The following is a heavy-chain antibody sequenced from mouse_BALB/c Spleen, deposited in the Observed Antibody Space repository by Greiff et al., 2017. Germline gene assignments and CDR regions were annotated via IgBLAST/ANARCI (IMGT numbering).Heavy chain of an antibody. Sequence: EVQGVESGGGLVKPGGSLKLSCAASGFTFSSYAMSWVRQSPEKRLEWVAEISSGGSYTYYPDTVTGRFTISRDNAKNTLYLEMSSLRSEDTAMYYCARAQLVYCYFDVWGAGTTVTVSS. J-gene: IGHJ1*01. V-gene: IGHV5-9-4*01. CDR3: ARAQLVYCYFDV. CDR1: GFTFSSYA. CDR2: ISSGGSYT. D-gene: IGHD4-1*02.